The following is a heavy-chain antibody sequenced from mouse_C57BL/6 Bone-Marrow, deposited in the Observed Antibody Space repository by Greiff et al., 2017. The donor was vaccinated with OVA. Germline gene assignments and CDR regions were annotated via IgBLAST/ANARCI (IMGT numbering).Heavy chain of an antibody. J-gene: IGHJ3*01. CDR2: ILPGSGST. Sequence: VQLQQSGAELMKPGASVKLSCKATGYTFTGYWIEWVKQRPGHGLEWIGEILPGSGSTNYNEKFKGKATFTADTSSNTAYMQLSSLTAEDSAIYDCESEGAYYGNFAWCAYWGKGPLVTVSA. CDR1: GYTFTGYW. D-gene: IGHD2-10*01. CDR3: ESEGAYYGNFAWCAY. V-gene: IGHV1-9*01.